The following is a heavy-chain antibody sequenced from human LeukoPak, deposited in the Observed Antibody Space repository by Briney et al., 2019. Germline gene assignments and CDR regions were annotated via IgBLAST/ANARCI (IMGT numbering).Heavy chain of an antibody. J-gene: IGHJ5*02. V-gene: IGHV3-53*01. CDR1: GFTVSDNY. CDR3: ARDAPQVPAAGVLAS. D-gene: IGHD6-13*01. Sequence: GGSLRLSCAASGFTVSDNYMSWVRQAPRKGLEWVSVMYSRGDTYYAKSVKGRFTFSRDISKNTLYLQMNGLRTEDTAMYYCARDAPQVPAAGVLASWGQGTLVIVSS. CDR2: MYSRGDT.